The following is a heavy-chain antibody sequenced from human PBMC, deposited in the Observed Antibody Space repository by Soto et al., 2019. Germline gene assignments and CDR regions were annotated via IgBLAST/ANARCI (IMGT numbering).Heavy chain of an antibody. CDR3: ARRDYVGGRYRDNPANLDY. J-gene: IGHJ4*02. D-gene: IGHD3-16*02. CDR1: GFTFSNYA. CDR2: VSTDGGNT. Sequence: GSLRLSCAASGFTFSNYAITCVRLAPGKGLDWISSVSTDGGNTYYADSVKGRFTISRDNSKNTLYLQMNSLRVDDTARYYCARRDYVGGRYRDNPANLDYWGQGTLVTVS. V-gene: IGHV3-23*01.